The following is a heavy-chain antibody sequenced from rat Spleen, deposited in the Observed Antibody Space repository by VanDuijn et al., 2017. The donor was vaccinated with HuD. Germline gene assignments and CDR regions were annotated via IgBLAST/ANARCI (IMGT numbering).Heavy chain of an antibody. CDR2: ISPTGGST. J-gene: IGHJ2*01. CDR3: TRGGFYRY. Sequence: EVQLVESGGGLVQPGRSLKLSCAASGFIFSKYDMAWVRQTPTKGLEWVATISPTGGSTHYRDSVKGRFTISRDIAKSTLFLQMNSLKSEDTATYYCTRGGFYRYWGQGVMVTVSS. D-gene: IGHD1-3*01. CDR1: GFIFSKYD. V-gene: IGHV5S23*01.